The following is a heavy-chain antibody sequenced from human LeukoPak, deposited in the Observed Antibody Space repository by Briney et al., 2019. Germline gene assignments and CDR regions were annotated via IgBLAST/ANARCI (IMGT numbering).Heavy chain of an antibody. D-gene: IGHD7-27*01. CDR3: ASPLLGGY. Sequence: GGSLRLSCAASGFTFSSYEMNWVRQAPGKGLEWVAVISYDGSNKYYADSVKGRFTISRDNSKNTLYLQMNSLRAEDTAVYYCASPLLGGYWGQGTLVTVSS. CDR2: ISYDGSNK. J-gene: IGHJ4*02. V-gene: IGHV3-30*03. CDR1: GFTFSSYE.